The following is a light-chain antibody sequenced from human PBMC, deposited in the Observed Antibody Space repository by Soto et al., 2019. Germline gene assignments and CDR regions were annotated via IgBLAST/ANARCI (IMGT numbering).Light chain of an antibody. V-gene: IGKV3-15*01. Sequence: LMTQSPATLSVSPGEGATLSCRASQSISSNLAWYQQKPGQAPRLLIHGASTRATGVPARFRGSGSGTEFTLTISSLQSGDSAVYYCQQYYKWPLTFGGGTKVEIK. CDR1: QSISSN. J-gene: IGKJ4*01. CDR3: QQYYKWPLT. CDR2: GAS.